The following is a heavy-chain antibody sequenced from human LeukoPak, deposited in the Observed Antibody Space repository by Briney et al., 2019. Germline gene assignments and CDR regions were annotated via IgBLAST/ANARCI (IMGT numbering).Heavy chain of an antibody. CDR2: IYDNVNT. D-gene: IGHD3-3*01. CDR3: ARGRITIFGVLTPHFDY. Sequence: PSETLSLTCTISRGSINSYYWTWIRQPPGEGLEWVGYIYDNVNTNYNPSLKSRVTISVVTSKNQFSLKLSSVTAADTAVYYCARGRITIFGVLTPHFDYWGQGTLVTVAS. V-gene: IGHV4-59*01. CDR1: RGSINSYY. J-gene: IGHJ4*02.